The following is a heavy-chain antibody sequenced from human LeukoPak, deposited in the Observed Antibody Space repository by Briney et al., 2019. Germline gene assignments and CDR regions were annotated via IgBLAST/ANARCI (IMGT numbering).Heavy chain of an antibody. D-gene: IGHD6-13*01. CDR3: ARASSSWGLSSYFDY. J-gene: IGHJ4*02. V-gene: IGHV4-38-2*02. Sequence: SETLSLTCTVSGYFISTGYYWGWIRQSPGKGLEWIAIIYHSGNNYYNPSLKSRVTISVDTSKNQFSLKLSSVTAADTAVYYCARASSSWGLSSYFDYWGQGTLVTVSS. CDR2: IYHSGNN. CDR1: GYFISTGYY.